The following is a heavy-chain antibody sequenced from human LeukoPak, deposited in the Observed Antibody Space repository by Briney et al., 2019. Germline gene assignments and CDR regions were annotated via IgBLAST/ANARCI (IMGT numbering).Heavy chain of an antibody. CDR3: TTDSSYRITMVRGVIIKMKDLDY. CDR1: GFTFSNAW. D-gene: IGHD3-10*01. CDR2: IKSKTDGGTT. Sequence: GGSLRLSCAASGFTFSNAWMSWVRQAPGKGLEWVGRIKSKTDGGTTAYAAPVKGRFTISRDDSKNTLYLQMNSLKTEDTAVYYCTTDSSYRITMVRGVIIKMKDLDYWGQGALVTVSS. J-gene: IGHJ4*02. V-gene: IGHV3-15*01.